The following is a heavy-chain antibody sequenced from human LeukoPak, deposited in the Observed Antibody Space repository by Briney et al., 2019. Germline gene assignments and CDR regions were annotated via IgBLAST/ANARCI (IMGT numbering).Heavy chain of an antibody. J-gene: IGHJ5*02. D-gene: IGHD1-26*01. CDR2: IYYSGST. CDR3: ASLSSGSYNWFDP. CDR1: DGSISGSY. V-gene: IGHV4-59*01. Sequence: SETLSLTCTVSDGSISGSYWNWIRQPPGKGLEWIGYIYYSGSTNYNPSLKSRVTISVDTSKNQFSLKLSSVTAADTAVYYCASLSSGSYNWFDPWGRGTLVTVSS.